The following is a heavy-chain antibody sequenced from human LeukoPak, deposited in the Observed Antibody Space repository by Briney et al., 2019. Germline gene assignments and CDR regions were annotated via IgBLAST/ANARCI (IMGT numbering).Heavy chain of an antibody. CDR3: ARGLLQISP. CDR1: GGSFSGYY. CDR2: VNHSGST. Sequence: PSETLSLTCAVYGGSFSGYYWSWIRQPPGKGLEWIGEVNHSGSTNYNPSLKSRVTISVDTSKNQFSLKLSSVTAADTAVYYCARGLLQISPWGQGTLVTVSS. V-gene: IGHV4-34*01. D-gene: IGHD3-22*01. J-gene: IGHJ5*02.